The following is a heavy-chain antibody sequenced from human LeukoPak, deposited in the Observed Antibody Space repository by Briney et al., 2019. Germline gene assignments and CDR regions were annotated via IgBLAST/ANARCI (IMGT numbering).Heavy chain of an antibody. D-gene: IGHD3-22*01. J-gene: IGHJ4*02. CDR3: ARFEMNYDSSGYPDY. Sequence: GESLKISCKGSGYSFTSYWISWVRQMPGKGLEWMGRIEPSDSYTNYSPSFQGHVTISADKSISTAYLQWSSLKASDTAMYYCARFEMNYDSSGYPDYWGQGTLVTVSS. V-gene: IGHV5-10-1*01. CDR2: IEPSDSYT. CDR1: GYSFTSYW.